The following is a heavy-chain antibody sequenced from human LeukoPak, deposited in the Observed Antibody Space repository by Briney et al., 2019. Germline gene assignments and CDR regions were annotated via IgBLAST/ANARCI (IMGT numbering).Heavy chain of an antibody. Sequence: GGSLRLSCAASGFTFSTYVMNWFRQAPGKGLEWVSAVTSSGGNTYYADSVKGRFTISRDNSKDTLYLQMNSLRAEDAAVYYCARLMPPVDCSRTSCFGFDYWGQGTLVTVSS. CDR1: GFTFSTYV. J-gene: IGHJ4*02. V-gene: IGHV3-23*01. CDR2: VTSSGGNT. D-gene: IGHD2-2*01. CDR3: ARLMPPVDCSRTSCFGFDY.